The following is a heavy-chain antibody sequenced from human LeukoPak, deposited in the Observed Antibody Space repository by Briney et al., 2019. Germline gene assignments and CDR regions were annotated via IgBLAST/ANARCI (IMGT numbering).Heavy chain of an antibody. V-gene: IGHV3-23*01. J-gene: IGHJ3*02. D-gene: IGHD1-1*01. Sequence: TGGSLRLSCAASGFTYSSYAMSWVRQAPGKGLEWVSGSGSGGGTYYADSVKGRFTISRDNAGNSLYLQMNSLRAADTAVYYCARVLLERPGIDSFDIWGQGTMVTASS. CDR3: ARVLLERPGIDSFDI. CDR2: SGSGGGT. CDR1: GFTYSSYA.